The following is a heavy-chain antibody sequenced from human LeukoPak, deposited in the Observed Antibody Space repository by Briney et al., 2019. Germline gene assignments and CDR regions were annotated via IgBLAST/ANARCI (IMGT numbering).Heavy chain of an antibody. V-gene: IGHV3-48*01. CDR1: GFTFSTYS. CDR2: ISSSRSIM. D-gene: IGHD2-2*01. J-gene: IGHJ4*02. CDR3: APYCSSPTCYEVYFDS. Sequence: PGGSLRLSCAASGFTFSTYSMNWVRQAPGKGLEWISYISSSRSIMEYADSVKGRFTISRDNAKNSLYLQVYSLRVENTAVYYCAPYCSSPTCYEVYFDSWGQGTLVTVSS.